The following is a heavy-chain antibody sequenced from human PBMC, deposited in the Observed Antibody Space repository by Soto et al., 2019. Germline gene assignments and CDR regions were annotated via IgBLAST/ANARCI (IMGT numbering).Heavy chain of an antibody. CDR1: GFTFSSYA. CDR2: ISSNGGST. D-gene: IGHD3-10*01. Sequence: EVQLVESGGGSVQPGGSLRLSCAASGFTFSSYAMHWVRQAPGKGLEYVSAISSNGGSTYYANSVKGRFTISRDNSKNTLYLQMGSLRAEDMAVYYCARESAYYYGSDDYWGQGTLVTVSS. J-gene: IGHJ4*02. V-gene: IGHV3-64*01. CDR3: ARESAYYYGSDDY.